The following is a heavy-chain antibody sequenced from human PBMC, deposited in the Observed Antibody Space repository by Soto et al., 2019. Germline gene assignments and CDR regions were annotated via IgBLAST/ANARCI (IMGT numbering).Heavy chain of an antibody. J-gene: IGHJ6*02. CDR2: INAGNGNT. D-gene: IGHD4-4*01. CDR1: GYTFTSYA. V-gene: IGHV1-3*01. CDR3: ASSYSNYALIDYYYYGMDV. Sequence: QVQLVQSGAEVKKPGASVKVSCKASGYTFTSYAMHWVRQAPGQRLEWMGWINAGNGNTKYSQKFQGRVTITRDTSASTAYMELSGLRSEDTAVYYCASSYSNYALIDYYYYGMDVWGQGTTVTVSS.